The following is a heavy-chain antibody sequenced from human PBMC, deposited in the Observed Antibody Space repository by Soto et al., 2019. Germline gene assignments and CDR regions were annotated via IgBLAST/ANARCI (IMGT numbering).Heavy chain of an antibody. J-gene: IGHJ4*02. CDR3: ARDGSGH. CDR2: IYTGGGT. CDR1: GLTVSTNP. Sequence: EVQLVESGGGLVQPGGSLRISCAASGLTVSTNPMSWFRQAPGKGLEWVSVIYTGGGTHYADSVKGRFTISRDNSKNTVNLQMNSLRPEDTAVYYCARDGSGHWGQGTLVTVSS. V-gene: IGHV3-66*01.